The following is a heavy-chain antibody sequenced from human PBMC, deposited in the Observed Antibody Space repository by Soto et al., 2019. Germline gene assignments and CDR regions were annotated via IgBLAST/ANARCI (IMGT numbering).Heavy chain of an antibody. CDR2: IYSGGST. CDR1: GFTVSSNC. CDR3: ARAVKYCFDY. V-gene: IGHV3-53*01. J-gene: IGHJ4*02. Sequence: GGSLRLSCAASGFTVSSNCMSWVRQAPGKGLEWVSVIYSGGSTYYADSVKGRFTISRDNSKNTLYLQMNSLRAEDTAVYYCARAVKYCFDYWGQGTLVTVSS.